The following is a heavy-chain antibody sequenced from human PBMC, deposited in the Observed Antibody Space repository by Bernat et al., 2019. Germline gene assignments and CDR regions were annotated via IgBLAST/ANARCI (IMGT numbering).Heavy chain of an antibody. CDR2: ISWNSGSI. Sequence: EVQLVESGGGLVQPGRSLRLSCAASGFTFDDYAMHWVRQAPGKGLEWVSGISWNSGSIGYADSVKGRFTISRDNAKNSLYLQMNSLRAEDTALYYCANWGGGNYYFDYWGQGTLVTVSS. V-gene: IGHV3-9*01. CDR3: ANWGGGNYYFDY. D-gene: IGHD1-7*01. J-gene: IGHJ4*02. CDR1: GFTFDDYA.